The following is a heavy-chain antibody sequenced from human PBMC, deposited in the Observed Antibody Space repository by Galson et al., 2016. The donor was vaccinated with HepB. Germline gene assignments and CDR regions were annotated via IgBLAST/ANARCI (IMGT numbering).Heavy chain of an antibody. Sequence: SLRLSCAASGFTFSNYSLNWVRQAPGKGLEWVSSIGSSSNHIYYADSVRGRFTISRDNARNSLYLQMNSLRVDDMAVYYCARDNGARGFDIWGQGTLV. D-gene: IGHD2-8*01. CDR2: IGSSSNHI. CDR3: ARDNGARGFDI. V-gene: IGHV3-21*04. J-gene: IGHJ3*02. CDR1: GFTFSNYS.